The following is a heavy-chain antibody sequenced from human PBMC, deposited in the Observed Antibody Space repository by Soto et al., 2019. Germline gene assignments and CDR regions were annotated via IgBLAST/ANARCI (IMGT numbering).Heavy chain of an antibody. V-gene: IGHV3-23*01. CDR3: AKGAPLLAAGTWWFDP. CDR2: ISYSGHTT. Sequence: PGGSLRLSCAASGFTFTSYAMNWVRQAPGQGLEWVPTISYSGHTTYYADSVKGRFTISRDNSNNTLYLQMDSLRGEDTAVYYCAKGAPLLAAGTWWFDPWGQGTLVTVSS. D-gene: IGHD6-13*01. CDR1: GFTFTSYA. J-gene: IGHJ5*02.